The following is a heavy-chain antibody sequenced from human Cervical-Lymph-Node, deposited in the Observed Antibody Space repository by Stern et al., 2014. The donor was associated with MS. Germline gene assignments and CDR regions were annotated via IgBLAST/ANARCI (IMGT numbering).Heavy chain of an antibody. V-gene: IGHV7-4-1*02. CDR3: TIVPNSSGWDDY. J-gene: IGHJ4*02. CDR1: GYTFTTYS. D-gene: IGHD6-19*01. Sequence: QVQLVQSVSELKKPGASVKVSCKASGYTFTTYSLNWVRQAPGQGLEWMGWINTNTGSPTYAQGFTGRFVFSMDSSVSTTYLQINNLRAEDTAIYYCTIVPNSSGWDDYWGQGTLVTVSS. CDR2: INTNTGSP.